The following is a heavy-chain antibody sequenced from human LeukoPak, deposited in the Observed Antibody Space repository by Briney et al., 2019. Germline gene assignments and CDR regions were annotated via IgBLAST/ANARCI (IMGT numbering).Heavy chain of an antibody. D-gene: IGHD2-2*01. V-gene: IGHV4-59*08. Sequence: SETLSLTCTVSGGSISSYYWSWIRQPPGKGLEWIGRIYHSGSTYYNPSLKSRVTISVDTSKNQFSLKLSSVTAADTAVYYCAKRYCSSTTCYDDRGAFDYWGQGTLVTVSS. J-gene: IGHJ4*02. CDR1: GGSISSYY. CDR3: AKRYCSSTTCYDDRGAFDY. CDR2: IYHSGST.